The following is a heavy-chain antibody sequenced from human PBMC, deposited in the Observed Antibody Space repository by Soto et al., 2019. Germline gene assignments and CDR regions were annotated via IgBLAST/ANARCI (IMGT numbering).Heavy chain of an antibody. D-gene: IGHD5-18*01. V-gene: IGHV4-30-2*01. Sequence: SETLSLTCAVSGGSISSGGYSWSWIRQPPGKGLEWIGYIYHSGSTYYNPSLKSRVTISVDRSKNQFSLKLSSVTAADTAVYYCARSPTVGYSYGTIPLGDWFDPWGQGTLVTVSS. CDR2: IYHSGST. J-gene: IGHJ5*02. CDR1: GGSISSGGYS. CDR3: ARSPTVGYSYGTIPLGDWFDP.